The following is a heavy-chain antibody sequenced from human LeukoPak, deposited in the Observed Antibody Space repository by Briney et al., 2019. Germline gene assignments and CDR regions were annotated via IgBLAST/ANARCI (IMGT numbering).Heavy chain of an antibody. Sequence: GGSLRLSCAASGFTVSSNYMSWVRQAPGKGLEWVGRIKSKTDGGTTDYAAPVKGRFTISRDDSKNTLYLQMNSLKTEDTAVYYCTTDRGQQLEIDYWGQGTLVTVSS. J-gene: IGHJ4*02. D-gene: IGHD6-13*01. CDR2: IKSKTDGGTT. V-gene: IGHV3-15*01. CDR1: GFTVSSNY. CDR3: TTDRGQQLEIDY.